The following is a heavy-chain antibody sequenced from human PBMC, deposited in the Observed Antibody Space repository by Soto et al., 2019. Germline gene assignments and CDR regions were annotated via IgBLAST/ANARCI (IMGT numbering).Heavy chain of an antibody. D-gene: IGHD3-10*01. V-gene: IGHV6-1*01. CDR1: GDRVSSNSAA. J-gene: IGHJ6*02. Sequence: SQTLSLTCAISGDRVSSNSAAWNWIRQSPSRGLEWLGRTYYRSKWYNDYAVSVKSRITINPDTSKNQFSLQLNSVTPEDTAVYYCARDQYYYGSGSYYQADGMDVWGQGTTVTVSS. CDR3: ARDQYYYGSGSYYQADGMDV. CDR2: TYYRSKWYN.